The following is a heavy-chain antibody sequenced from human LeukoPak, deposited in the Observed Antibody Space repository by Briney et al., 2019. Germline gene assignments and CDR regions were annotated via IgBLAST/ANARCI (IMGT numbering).Heavy chain of an antibody. V-gene: IGHV3-21*01. J-gene: IGHJ6*04. Sequence: GGSLRLSCAASGFTFSSYGMHWVRQAPGKGLEWVSSISTSSSYIYYADSVKGRFTISRDNAKNSLYLQMNSLRAEDTAVYYCAELGITMIGGVWGKGTTVTISS. CDR1: GFTFSSYG. CDR3: AELGITMIGGV. D-gene: IGHD3-10*02. CDR2: ISTSSSYI.